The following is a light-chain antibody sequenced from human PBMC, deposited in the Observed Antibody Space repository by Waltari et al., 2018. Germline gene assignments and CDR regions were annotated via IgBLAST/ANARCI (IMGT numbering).Light chain of an antibody. CDR3: QHYLRLPVT. J-gene: IGKJ1*01. CDR2: GAS. V-gene: IGKV3-20*01. CDR1: QSVGRT. Sequence: EIVLTQSPGTLSLSPGQTATLSCRASQSVGRTLAWYQQKSGRAPSLLIYGASIRATGSPDRFSGSGSGTDFSLTIREVEPEDFAVYHCQHYLRLPVTFGQGTKVEI.